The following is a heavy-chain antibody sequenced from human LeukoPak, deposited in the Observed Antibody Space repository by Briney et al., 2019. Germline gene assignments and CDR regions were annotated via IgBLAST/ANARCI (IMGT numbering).Heavy chain of an antibody. D-gene: IGHD1-14*01. V-gene: IGHV4-31*03. CDR1: GGSISSGGYY. CDR2: IYYSGST. J-gene: IGHJ5*01. Sequence: SETLSLTCTVSGGSISSGGYYWSWIRQHPGKGLEWTGYIYYSGSTYYNPSLKSRVTISVDTSKNQFSLKLSSVTAADTAVYYCARDMTPDPLRGDWFDSWGQGTLVTVSS. CDR3: ARDMTPDPLRGDWFDS.